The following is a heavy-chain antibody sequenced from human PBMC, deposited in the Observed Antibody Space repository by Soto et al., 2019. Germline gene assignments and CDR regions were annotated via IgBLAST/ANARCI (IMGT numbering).Heavy chain of an antibody. CDR2: INHSGST. CDR1: GGSFSGYY. CDR3: ARGRQLWLLHYYYYYGMDV. J-gene: IGHJ6*02. D-gene: IGHD5-18*01. Sequence: SETLSLTCAVYGGSFSGYYWSRIRQPPGKGLEWIGEINHSGSTNYNPSLKSRVTISVDTSKNQFSLKLSSVTAADTAVYYCARGRQLWLLHYYYYYGMDVWGQGTTVTVSS. V-gene: IGHV4-34*01.